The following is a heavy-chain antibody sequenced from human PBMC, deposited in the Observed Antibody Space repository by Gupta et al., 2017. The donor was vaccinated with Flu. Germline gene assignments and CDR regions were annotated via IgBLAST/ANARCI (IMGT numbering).Heavy chain of an antibody. J-gene: IGHJ4*02. CDR3: ASSITYQEALIY. CDR2: IYTSGST. CDR1: GSISSYY. V-gene: IGHV4-4*07. Sequence: GSISSYYWSWIRQPAGKGLEWIGRIYTSGSTNYNPSLKSRVTMSVDTSKNQFSLKLSSVTAADTAVYYCASSITYQEALIYWGQGTLVTVSS.